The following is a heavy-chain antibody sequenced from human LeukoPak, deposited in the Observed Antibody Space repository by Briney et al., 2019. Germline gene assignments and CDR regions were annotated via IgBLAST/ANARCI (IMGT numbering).Heavy chain of an antibody. CDR3: ASTYSSGWVFFDY. CDR1: GGSISSYY. Sequence: SEALSLTCIVSGGSISSYYWSWIRPPPREGLEWGGYIYYSGSTNYNPSPKSRVTISVDTSKNQFSLKLSSVTAADTAVYYCASTYSSGWVFFDYWGQGTLVTVSS. CDR2: IYYSGST. V-gene: IGHV4-59*01. D-gene: IGHD6-19*01. J-gene: IGHJ4*02.